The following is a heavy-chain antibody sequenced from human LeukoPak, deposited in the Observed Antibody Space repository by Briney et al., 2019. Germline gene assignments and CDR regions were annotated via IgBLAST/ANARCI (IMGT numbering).Heavy chain of an antibody. J-gene: IGHJ4*02. CDR1: RGTFSSYA. Sequence: SVKVSCKASRGTFSSYAISWVRQAPGQGLEWMGRIIPILGIANYAQKFQGRVTITADKSTSTAYMELSSLRSEDTAVYYCAREPSPRERIVATYFDYWGQGTLVTVSS. CDR2: IIPILGIA. D-gene: IGHD5-12*01. CDR3: AREPSPRERIVATYFDY. V-gene: IGHV1-69*04.